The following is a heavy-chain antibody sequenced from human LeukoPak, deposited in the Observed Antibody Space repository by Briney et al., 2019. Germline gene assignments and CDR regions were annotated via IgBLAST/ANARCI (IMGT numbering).Heavy chain of an antibody. V-gene: IGHV3-7*01. J-gene: IGHJ5*02. CDR1: GFTFSDFW. Sequence: GGSLRLSCAASGFTFSDFWMTWVRQAPGKGLEWVANIDEDGGEKDYVDSVKGRFTISRDNTKNSIYLQMNSLRAEDTAVYYCAKRRDYISSWGQGTLVTVSS. CDR3: AKRRDYISS. CDR2: IDEDGGEK. D-gene: IGHD4-11*01.